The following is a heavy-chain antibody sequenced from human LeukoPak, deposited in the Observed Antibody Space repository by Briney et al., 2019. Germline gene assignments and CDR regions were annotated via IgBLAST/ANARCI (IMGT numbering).Heavy chain of an antibody. Sequence: ASVKVSCKASGCTFTGYYMHWVRQAPGQGLEWMGRINPNSGGTNYAQKFQGRVTMTRDTSISTAYMELSRLRSDDTAVYYCARAGIYYDSSGYLDAFDIWGQGTMVTVSS. CDR1: GCTFTGYY. CDR2: INPNSGGT. J-gene: IGHJ3*02. V-gene: IGHV1-2*06. D-gene: IGHD3-22*01. CDR3: ARAGIYYDSSGYLDAFDI.